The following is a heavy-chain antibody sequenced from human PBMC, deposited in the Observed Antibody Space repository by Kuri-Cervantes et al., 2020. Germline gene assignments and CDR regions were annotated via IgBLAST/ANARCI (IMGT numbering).Heavy chain of an antibody. Sequence: GGSLRLSCAASGFTFDDYAMHWVRQAPGKGLEWVAGVSWNSGSIGYTDSVKGRFTISRDNAYHSLHLQMSSLRAEDTAFYYCAKDLGAYGYHYGMDVWGQGTTVTVSS. CDR3: AKDLGAYGYHYGMDV. CDR2: VSWNSGSI. J-gene: IGHJ6*02. D-gene: IGHD5-12*01. CDR1: GFTFDDYA. V-gene: IGHV3-9*01.